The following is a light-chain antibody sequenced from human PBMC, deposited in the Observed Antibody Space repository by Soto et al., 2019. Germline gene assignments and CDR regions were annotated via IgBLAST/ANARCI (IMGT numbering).Light chain of an antibody. CDR2: GAS. CDR1: QSISSN. Sequence: EIVMTQSPATLSVSPGERATLSCRASQSISSNLAWYQQKPGQAPRLLIYGASTRATGFPARFSGSGSGTDFTLTISSLQSEDFAVYYCQQFNNWPLTLGGATKVDIK. CDR3: QQFNNWPLT. J-gene: IGKJ4*01. V-gene: IGKV3-15*01.